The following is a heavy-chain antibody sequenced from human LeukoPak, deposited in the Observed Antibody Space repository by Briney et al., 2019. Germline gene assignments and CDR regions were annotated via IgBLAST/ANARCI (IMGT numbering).Heavy chain of an antibody. D-gene: IGHD5-24*01. J-gene: IGHJ3*02. CDR1: GYIFTDYY. CDR3: ARDPEMATFDI. V-gene: IGHV1/OR15-1*02. CDR2: INPNSGGT. Sequence: ASVKVSCKASGYIFTDYYMHWVRQAPGQELGWMGRINPNSGGTNYAQKFQGRVTMTRDTSISTAYTELSSLRSEDTATYYCARDPEMATFDIWGQGTMVTVSS.